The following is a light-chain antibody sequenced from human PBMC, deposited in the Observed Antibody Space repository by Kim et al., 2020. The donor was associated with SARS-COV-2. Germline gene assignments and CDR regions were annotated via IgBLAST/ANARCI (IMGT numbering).Light chain of an antibody. CDR1: KLGDKY. J-gene: IGLJ2*01. Sequence: SYELTQPPSVSVSPGQTASITCSGDKLGDKYACWYQQKPGQSPVLVIYQDNKRPSGIPERFSGSNSGNTATLTISGTQAIDDADYYCQAWDSSTDVVFGGGTKLTVL. CDR3: QAWDSSTDVV. CDR2: QDN. V-gene: IGLV3-1*01.